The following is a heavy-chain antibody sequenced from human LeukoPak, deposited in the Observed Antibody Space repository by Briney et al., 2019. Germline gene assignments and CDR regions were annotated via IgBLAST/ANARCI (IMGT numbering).Heavy chain of an antibody. D-gene: IGHD3-10*01. CDR3: ARRFGELVDY. J-gene: IGHJ4*02. Sequence: GGSLRLSCAASGFTFSSYGMHWVRQAPGKGLEWVAVIWYDGSNKYYGDSVKGRFTISRDNSKNTLYLQTNSLRAEDTAVYYCARRFGELVDYWGQGTLVTVSS. V-gene: IGHV3-33*01. CDR1: GFTFSSYG. CDR2: IWYDGSNK.